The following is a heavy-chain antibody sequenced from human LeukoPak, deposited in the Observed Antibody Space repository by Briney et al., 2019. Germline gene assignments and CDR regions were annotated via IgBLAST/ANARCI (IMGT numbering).Heavy chain of an antibody. CDR1: GGSISSYY. CDR2: IYYSGST. D-gene: IGHD3-10*01. CDR3: ARLTYYYGSGRRFGP. V-gene: IGHV4-59*08. J-gene: IGHJ5*02. Sequence: PSETLSLTCTVSGGSISSYYWSWIRQPPGKGLEWIGYIYYSGSTNYNPSLKSRVTISVDTSKNQFSLKLSSVTAADTAVYYCARLTYYYGSGRRFGPWGQGTLVTVSS.